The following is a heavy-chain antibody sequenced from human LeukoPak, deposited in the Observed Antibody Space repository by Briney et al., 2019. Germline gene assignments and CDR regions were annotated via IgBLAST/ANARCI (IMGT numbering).Heavy chain of an antibody. V-gene: IGHV3-48*03. CDR1: GFTFSSYE. CDR3: AREVGGSYGAYYYYYMDV. J-gene: IGHJ6*03. Sequence: GGSLRLSCAASGFTFSSYEMNWVRQAPGKGLEWVSYISSSGSTIYYADSVKGRFTISRNNAKNSLYLQMNSLRAEDTAVYYCAREVGGSYGAYYYYYMDVWGKGTTVTISS. CDR2: ISSSGSTI. D-gene: IGHD1-26*01.